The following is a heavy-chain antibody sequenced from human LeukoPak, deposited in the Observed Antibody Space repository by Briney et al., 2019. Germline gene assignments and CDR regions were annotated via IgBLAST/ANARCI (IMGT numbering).Heavy chain of an antibody. CDR2: ISSSSSYI. CDR1: GFTFSSYS. CDR3: ARAYYYYDSSLGY. D-gene: IGHD3-22*01. Sequence: GGSLRLSCAASGFTFSSYSMNWVRQAPGKGLEWVSSISSSSSYIYYADSVRGRFTISRDNAKNSLYLQMNSLRAEDTAVYYCARAYYYYDSSLGYWGQGTLVTVSS. J-gene: IGHJ4*02. V-gene: IGHV3-21*01.